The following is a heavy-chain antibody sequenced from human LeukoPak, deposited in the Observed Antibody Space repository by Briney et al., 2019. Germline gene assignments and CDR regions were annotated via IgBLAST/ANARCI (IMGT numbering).Heavy chain of an antibody. Sequence: GGSLRLSCAASGFTFSIYHMNWVRQAPGKGLEWVSYISSSGSTIYYADSVKGRFTISRDNAKNSLYLQMNSLRAEDTAVYYCAELGITMIGGVWGKGTTVTISS. J-gene: IGHJ6*04. CDR2: ISSSGSTI. CDR1: GFTFSIYH. CDR3: AELGITMIGGV. V-gene: IGHV3-48*03. D-gene: IGHD3-10*02.